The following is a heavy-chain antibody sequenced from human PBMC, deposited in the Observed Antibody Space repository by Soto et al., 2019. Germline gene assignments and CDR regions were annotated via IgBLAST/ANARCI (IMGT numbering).Heavy chain of an antibody. D-gene: IGHD3-3*01. J-gene: IGHJ4*02. CDR2: INHSGST. CDR3: ARSPLLRFLEWLSTGFDY. Sequence: SETLSLTCAVYGGSFSGYYWSWILQPPWKGLEWIGEINHSGSTNYNPSLKSRVTISVDTSKNQFSLKLSSVTAADTAVYYCARSPLLRFLEWLSTGFDYWGQGTLVTVSS. CDR1: GGSFSGYY. V-gene: IGHV4-34*01.